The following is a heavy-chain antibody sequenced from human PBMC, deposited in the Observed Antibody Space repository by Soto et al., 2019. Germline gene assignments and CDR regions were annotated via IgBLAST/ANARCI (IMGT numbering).Heavy chain of an antibody. CDR3: ARTSGGELDVSDMDV. J-gene: IGHJ6*02. D-gene: IGHD3-16*01. V-gene: IGHV3-30-3*01. CDR1: GFTFSSYA. Sequence: GGSLRLSCAASGFTFSSYAMHWVRQAPGKGLEWVAVISYDGSNKYYADSMKGRFTISRDNSKNTLYLQMNSLRAEDTAVYYCARTSGGELDVSDMDVWGQGTTVTVSS. CDR2: ISYDGSNK.